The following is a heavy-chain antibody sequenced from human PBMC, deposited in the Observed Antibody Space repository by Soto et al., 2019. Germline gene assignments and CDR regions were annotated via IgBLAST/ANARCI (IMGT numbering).Heavy chain of an antibody. CDR3: VKDGSSVWPYYYGLDV. CDR2: ISYDGRNT. J-gene: IGHJ6*02. Sequence: QVQLVESGGGGVQPGRSLRLSCAASGFTFSSYGIHWVRQAPGKGLEWGAVISYDGRNTYYADSVTGRFAISRDNARNTLYPQMSSQRAEYTAVYYCVKDGSSVWPYYYGLDVLGQGTTVTVSS. CDR1: GFTFSSYG. D-gene: IGHD6-19*01. V-gene: IGHV3-30*18.